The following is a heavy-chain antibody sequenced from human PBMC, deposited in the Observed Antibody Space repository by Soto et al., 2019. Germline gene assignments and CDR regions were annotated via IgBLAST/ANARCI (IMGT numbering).Heavy chain of an antibody. CDR2: SDGSGGNT. J-gene: IGHJ4*02. V-gene: IGHV3-23*01. CDR3: AKVRSTTIIEVVSLFGY. D-gene: IGHD3-3*01. Sequence: LRRSCAASGFTFSSYAMSFVRQAIGKGLECQSTSDGSGGNTYYAGSVRGWFTISRDNSKHTLYLQMNRLRAEDTDVYYCAKVRSTTIIEVVSLFGYWGQGHLVTVSS. CDR1: GFTFSSYA.